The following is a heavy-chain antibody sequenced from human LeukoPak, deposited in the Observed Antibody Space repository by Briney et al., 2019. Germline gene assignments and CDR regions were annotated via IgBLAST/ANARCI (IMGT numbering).Heavy chain of an antibody. D-gene: IGHD2-2*01. CDR1: GFTFSSYA. J-gene: IGHJ4*02. V-gene: IGHV3-23*01. CDR2: ISGSGGST. Sequence: GWSLRLSCAASGFTFSSYAMSWVRQAPGKGLEWVSGISGSGGSTYYADSVKGRFTISRDNAKNSLYLQMNSLRAEDTAVYYCARYCSSTSCSSGFDYWGQGTLVTVSS. CDR3: ARYCSSTSCSSGFDY.